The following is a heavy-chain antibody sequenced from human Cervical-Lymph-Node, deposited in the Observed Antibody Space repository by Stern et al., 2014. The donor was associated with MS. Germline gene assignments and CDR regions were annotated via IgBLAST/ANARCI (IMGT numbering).Heavy chain of an antibody. CDR2: SYYTGST. CDR1: GDSVSSGNCF. Sequence: QLQLQESGPGLVKPSETLSLTCTVSGDSVSSGNCFWSWLRQPPGKGLEWIGYSYYTGSTNYNPSLKSRVTISSDTSKNQFSLRLSSVTAADTAVYYCGRASAYYYGLDVWGQGTPVTVSS. D-gene: IGHD3-10*01. CDR3: GRASAYYYGLDV. V-gene: IGHV4-61*01. J-gene: IGHJ6*02.